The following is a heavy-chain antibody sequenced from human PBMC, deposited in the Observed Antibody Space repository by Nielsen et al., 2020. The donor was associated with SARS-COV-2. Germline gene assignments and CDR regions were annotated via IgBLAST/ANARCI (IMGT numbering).Heavy chain of an antibody. D-gene: IGHD3-10*01. V-gene: IGHV5-51*01. J-gene: IGHJ4*02. CDR1: GYSFTSYW. Sequence: GGSLRLSCKGSGYSFTSYWIGWVRQMPGKGLEWMGIIYPGDSDTRYSPSFQGQVTISADKSISTAYLQWSSLKASDTAMYYCARQVELLWFGESKKAYYFDYWGQGTLVTVSS. CDR2: IYPGDSDT. CDR3: ARQVELLWFGESKKAYYFDY.